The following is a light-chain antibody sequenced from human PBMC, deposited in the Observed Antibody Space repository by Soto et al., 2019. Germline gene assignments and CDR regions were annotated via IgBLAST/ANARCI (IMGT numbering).Light chain of an antibody. CDR2: GAS. CDR3: HHYDTAPLS. Sequence: EIVLTQFPGTLSLSPGKSATLSCRASETVAKNYLAWFQKKPGQAPKLLIHGASTRATDIPDRFSGSGSGTDFTLSVSRLVHEDFAVYYCHHYDTAPLSFGGGTRVEI. CDR1: ETVAKNY. V-gene: IGKV3-20*01. J-gene: IGKJ4*01.